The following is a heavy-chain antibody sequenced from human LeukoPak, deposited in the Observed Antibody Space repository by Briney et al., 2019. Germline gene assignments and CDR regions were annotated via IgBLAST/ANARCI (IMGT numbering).Heavy chain of an antibody. V-gene: IGHV4-38-2*02. CDR1: GYSISSGYY. J-gene: IGHJ4*02. CDR2: IYHSGST. CDR3: ASGNWDSSGYYYGY. D-gene: IGHD3-22*01. Sequence: SETLSLTCTVSGYSISSGYYWGWIRQPPGKGLEWIGSIYHSGSTYYNPSPKSRVTISVDTSKNQFSLKLSSVTAADTAVYYCASGNWDSSGYYYGYWGQGTLVTVSS.